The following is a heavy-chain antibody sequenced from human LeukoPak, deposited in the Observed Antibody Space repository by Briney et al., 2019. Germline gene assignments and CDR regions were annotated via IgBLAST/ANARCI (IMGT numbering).Heavy chain of an antibody. CDR3: ASTAMVLYYFDY. CDR2: IIPILGIA. Sequence: SVKVSCKASGGTFSSYAISWVRQAPGQGLEWMGRIIPILGIANYAQKFQGRVTITADKSTSTAYMELSSLRSEDTAVYYCASTAMVLYYFDYWGQGTLDTVSS. J-gene: IGHJ4*02. V-gene: IGHV1-69*04. D-gene: IGHD5-18*01. CDR1: GGTFSSYA.